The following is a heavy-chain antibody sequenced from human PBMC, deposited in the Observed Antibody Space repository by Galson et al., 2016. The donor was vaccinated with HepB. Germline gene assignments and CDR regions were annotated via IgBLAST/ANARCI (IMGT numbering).Heavy chain of an antibody. CDR1: GFTFSSYA. J-gene: IGHJ6*02. Sequence: SLRLSCAASGFTFSSYAMSWVRQAPGKGLEWVSAISGSDGSTYYADSVKGRFTISRDNSKNTLYLQMNSLRADDTAVYYCAKGDPYYYYGMDVWGQGTPVTVSS. CDR3: AKGDPYYYYGMDV. CDR2: ISGSDGST. V-gene: IGHV3-23*01.